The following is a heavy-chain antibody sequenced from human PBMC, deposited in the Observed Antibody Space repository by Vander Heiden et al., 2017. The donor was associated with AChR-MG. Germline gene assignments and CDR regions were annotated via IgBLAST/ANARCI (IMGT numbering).Heavy chain of an antibody. CDR1: GFTFSSYG. CDR3: ARRYCRSTSCYIGYYYYYMDV. V-gene: IGHV3-33*01. Sequence: QVQLVESGGGVVQPGRSLSLSCAASGFTFSSYGMHWVRQAPGKGREWVAVIWYDGSNKYYADSVKGRFTISRDNSKNTLYRQMNSLRAEDTAVYYCARRYCRSTSCYIGYYYYYMDVWGKGTTVTVSS. J-gene: IGHJ6*03. CDR2: IWYDGSNK. D-gene: IGHD2-2*02.